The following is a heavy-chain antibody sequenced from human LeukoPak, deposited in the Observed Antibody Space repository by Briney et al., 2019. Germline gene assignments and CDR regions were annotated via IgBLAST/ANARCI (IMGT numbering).Heavy chain of an antibody. D-gene: IGHD3-22*01. CDR3: ARDAEDSSGYPGYDAFDI. CDR1: GFTFSSYA. CDR2: ISGSGGST. V-gene: IGHV3-23*01. J-gene: IGHJ3*02. Sequence: GGSLRLSCAASGFTFSSYAMNWVRQAPGKGLEWVSSISGSGGSTYYADSVKGRFTISRDNSKNTLYLQMNSLRAEDTALYYCARDAEDSSGYPGYDAFDIWGQGTMVTVSS.